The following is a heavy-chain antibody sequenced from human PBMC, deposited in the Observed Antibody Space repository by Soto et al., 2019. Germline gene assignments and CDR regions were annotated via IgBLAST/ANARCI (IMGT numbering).Heavy chain of an antibody. D-gene: IGHD6-6*01. V-gene: IGHV3-9*01. CDR3: AKDSIRRSFSRSSTRARDAFDI. CDR1: GFTFEDYA. J-gene: IGHJ3*02. CDR2: ISWDSRSV. Sequence: GGSLRLSCAVSGFTFEDYAMHWVRQAPGKGLEWVSGISWDSRSVTYADSVKGRFTISRDNAENSLHLQMNSLRAEDTAVYYCAKDSIRRSFSRSSTRARDAFDIWGQGTMVTVSS.